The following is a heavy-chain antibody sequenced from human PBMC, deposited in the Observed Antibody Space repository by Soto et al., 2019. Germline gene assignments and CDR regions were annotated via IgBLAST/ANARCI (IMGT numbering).Heavy chain of an antibody. D-gene: IGHD3-10*01. CDR2: ISSNGGST. J-gene: IGHJ4*02. Sequence: GGSLRLSCSASGFTFSSYAMHWVRQAPGKGLEYVSAISSNGGSTYYADSVKGRFTISRDNSKNTLYLQMSSLRAEDTAVYYCVKDIEADYYGSGSTFDYWGQGTLVTVSS. CDR3: VKDIEADYYGSGSTFDY. CDR1: GFTFSSYA. V-gene: IGHV3-64D*08.